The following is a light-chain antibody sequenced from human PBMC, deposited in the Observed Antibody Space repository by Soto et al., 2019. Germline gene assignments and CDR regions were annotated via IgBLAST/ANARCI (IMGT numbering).Light chain of an antibody. Sequence: QSVLTQPPSVSAAPGEKGAISCSGTSSNIGRNYVSWYQQLPGSAPKLLIYENDRRPSGIPDRFSGSKSGTAATLDITGLQTGDEADYYCGAWDRGLKAGVFGGGTKVTVL. CDR1: SSNIGRNY. CDR3: GAWDRGLKAGV. J-gene: IGLJ3*02. CDR2: END. V-gene: IGLV1-51*02.